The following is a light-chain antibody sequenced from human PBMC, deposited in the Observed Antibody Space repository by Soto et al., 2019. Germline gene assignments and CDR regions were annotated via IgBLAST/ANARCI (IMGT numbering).Light chain of an antibody. Sequence: EIVLTQSPGTLSLSPGDRATLSCKASQSVADNYLAWYQQKPGQAPRLLIYAASRRAIGIPDTFSGSGSGTDFTLTITRLEPEDFAVYYCQQYYRWPQTFGQGTKVEIK. CDR2: AAS. CDR3: QQYYRWPQT. J-gene: IGKJ1*01. CDR1: QSVADNY. V-gene: IGKV3-20*01.